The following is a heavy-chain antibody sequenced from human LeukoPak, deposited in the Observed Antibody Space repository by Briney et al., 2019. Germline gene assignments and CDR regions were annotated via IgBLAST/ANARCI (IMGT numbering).Heavy chain of an antibody. V-gene: IGHV3-66*01. Sequence: GGSLRLSCAASGFSVNNNHVTWVRQAPGKGLEWVSVISNSGTTYYADSVKGRLTISRDNSRNTVYLQMNSLRAEDTAVYYCAGFGGNSFWGPGTLVTVSS. CDR3: AGFGGNSF. J-gene: IGHJ4*02. D-gene: IGHD4-23*01. CDR2: ISNSGTT. CDR1: GFSVNNNH.